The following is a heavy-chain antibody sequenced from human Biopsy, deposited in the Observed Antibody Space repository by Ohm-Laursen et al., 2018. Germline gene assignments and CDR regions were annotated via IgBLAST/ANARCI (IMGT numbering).Heavy chain of an antibody. CDR2: FAPEDGAT. D-gene: IGHD6-19*01. CDR3: ATGIRTGWYYFDS. CDR1: GDTLTDLS. J-gene: IGHJ4*02. Sequence: SVTVSCKVSGDTLTDLSMHWLRQAPGEGLEWLGGFAPEDGATFYAHKFQGRVTVTEDTSTDTAYMELNSLRSEDTAVYYCATGIRTGWYYFDSWGQGTLVTVSS. V-gene: IGHV1-24*01.